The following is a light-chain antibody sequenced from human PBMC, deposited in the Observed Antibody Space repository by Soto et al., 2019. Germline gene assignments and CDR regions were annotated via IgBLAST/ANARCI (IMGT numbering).Light chain of an antibody. J-gene: IGKJ4*01. CDR3: QQYNSSPLT. CDR2: DAS. CDR1: QSISDW. Sequence: DIQMTQSPSTLSASVGYRVTITCRANQSISDWLAWYQQKPVKAPNLLIYDASTLESGVPSRFSGSGSGTEFTLTLSSLQPDDVATSYCQQYNSSPLTFGGGTKMEIK. V-gene: IGKV1-5*01.